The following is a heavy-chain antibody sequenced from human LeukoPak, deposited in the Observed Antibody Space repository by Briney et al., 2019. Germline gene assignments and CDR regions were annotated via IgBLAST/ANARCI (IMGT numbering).Heavy chain of an antibody. CDR3: ARQYSDILTGYHRGELYWYFDL. V-gene: IGHV4-59*08. J-gene: IGHJ2*01. CDR2: IYYSGST. Sequence: SETLSLTCTVSGGSISSYYWSWIRQPPGKGLEWIGYIYYSGSTYYNPSLKSRVTISVHTSKNQFSLKLSSVTAADTAVYYCARQYSDILTGYHRGELYWYFDLWGRGTLVTVSS. CDR1: GGSISSYY. D-gene: IGHD3-9*01.